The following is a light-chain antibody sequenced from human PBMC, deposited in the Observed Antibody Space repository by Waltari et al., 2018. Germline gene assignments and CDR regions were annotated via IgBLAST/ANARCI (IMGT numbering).Light chain of an antibody. CDR3: MQALQTPPT. V-gene: IGKV2-28*01. Sequence: DIVMTQSPLSLPVTPGEPASSSCRSSQSLLHSNGYNYLDWYLQKPGQSPQLLIYLGSNRASGVPDRFSGSGSGTDFTLKISRVEAEDVGVYYCMQALQTPPTFGQGTKVEIK. CDR2: LGS. CDR1: QSLLHSNGYNY. J-gene: IGKJ1*01.